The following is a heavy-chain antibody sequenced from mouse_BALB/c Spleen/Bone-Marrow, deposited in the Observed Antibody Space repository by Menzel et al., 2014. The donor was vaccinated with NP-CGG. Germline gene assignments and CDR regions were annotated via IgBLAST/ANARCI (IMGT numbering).Heavy chain of an antibody. Sequence: VQLQQSGAELMKPGASVKISCKATGYTFSSYWIEWVKQRPGHGLEWIGEILPGSGSTNYNEKFKGKATFTADTSSNTAYMQLSSLTSEDSAVYYCAREAGLRYFDVWSAGTTGTVAS. V-gene: IGHV1-9*01. CDR3: AREAGLRYFDV. J-gene: IGHJ1*01. CDR1: GYTFSSYW. CDR2: ILPGSGST. D-gene: IGHD6-2*01.